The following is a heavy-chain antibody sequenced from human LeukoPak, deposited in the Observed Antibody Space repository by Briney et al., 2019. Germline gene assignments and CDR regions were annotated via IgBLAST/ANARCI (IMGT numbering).Heavy chain of an antibody. CDR3: ARGRTRYSGYDYAH. Sequence: ASVRVSCKASGYTFTSYDINWVRQATGQGLEWMGWMNPNSGNTGYAQKFQGRVTMTRNTSISTAYMELSSLRSEDTAVYYCARGRTRYSGYDYAHWGQGTLVTVSS. CDR2: MNPNSGNT. CDR1: GYTFTSYD. J-gene: IGHJ4*02. V-gene: IGHV1-8*01. D-gene: IGHD5-12*01.